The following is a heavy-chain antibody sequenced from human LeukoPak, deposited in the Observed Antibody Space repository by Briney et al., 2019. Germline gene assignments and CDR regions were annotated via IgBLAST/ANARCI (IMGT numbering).Heavy chain of an antibody. Sequence: GGSLRLSCAASGFALSSYAVLWVRHAPGKGLEWVTWSSHDGANTSSADFVKGRLTISRDNAKNTLYLQMNSLPIDDTAVYYCARGGVEQGNRIYLDSWGQGTLVTVSS. D-gene: IGHD1/OR15-1a*01. CDR1: GFALSSYA. J-gene: IGHJ4*02. CDR2: SSHDGANT. V-gene: IGHV3-30-3*01. CDR3: ARGGVEQGNRIYLDS.